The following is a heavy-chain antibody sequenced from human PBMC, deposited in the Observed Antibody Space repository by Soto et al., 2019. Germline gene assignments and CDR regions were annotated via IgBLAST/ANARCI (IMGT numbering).Heavy chain of an antibody. CDR1: GGSISSYY. CDR3: AREDGYCSGGSCYSDNWFEP. J-gene: IGHJ5*02. V-gene: IGHV4-59*12. CDR2: IYYSGST. Sequence: SETLSLTCTVSGGSISSYYWSWIRQPPGKGLEWIGYIYYSGSTNYNPSLKSRVTISVDTSKNQFSLKLSSVTAADTAVYYCAREDGYCSGGSCYSDNWFEPWGQGTLVTVSS. D-gene: IGHD2-15*01.